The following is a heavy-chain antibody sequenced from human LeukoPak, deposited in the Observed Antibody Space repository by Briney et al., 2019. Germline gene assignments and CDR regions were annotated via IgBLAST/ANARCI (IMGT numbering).Heavy chain of an antibody. CDR2: IYSGGST. V-gene: IGHV3-66*02. Sequence: RGSLRHSCAASGFTVSSNYMSWVRQAPGKGLEWVSVIYSGGSTYYADSVKGRFTISRDNSKNTLYLQMNSLRAEDTAVYYCARDDTTGYFDYWGQGTLVTVSS. CDR1: GFTVSSNY. CDR3: ARDDTTGYFDY. D-gene: IGHD3-9*01. J-gene: IGHJ4*02.